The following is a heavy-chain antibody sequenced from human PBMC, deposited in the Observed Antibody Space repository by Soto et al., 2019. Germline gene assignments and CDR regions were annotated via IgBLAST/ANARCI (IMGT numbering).Heavy chain of an antibody. CDR3: ARDLGADSSGWHPKAENYQH. Sequence: ASVKVSCKASGGTFSSYTISWVRQAPGQGLEWMGRIIPILGIANYAQKFQGRVTITADKSTSTAYMELSSLRSEDTAVYYCARDLGADSSGWHPKAENYQHGGRGTLVTVPS. D-gene: IGHD6-19*01. V-gene: IGHV1-69*04. CDR2: IIPILGIA. CDR1: GGTFSSYT. J-gene: IGHJ1*01.